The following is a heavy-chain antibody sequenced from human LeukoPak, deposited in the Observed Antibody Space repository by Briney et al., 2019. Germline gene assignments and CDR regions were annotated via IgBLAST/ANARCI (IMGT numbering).Heavy chain of an antibody. V-gene: IGHV3-30*02. CDR1: GFTFSNYG. CDR3: AKVLAVTSYGAKSVFDH. CDR2: IWYDGSNK. J-gene: IGHJ4*02. Sequence: GGSLRLSCAASGFTFSNYGMHWVRQAPGKGQEWVAFIWYDGSNKYYADSVKGRFTISRDNSKNTVYLQMNSLRAEDTAVYYCAKVLAVTSYGAKSVFDHWGQGTLVTVSS. D-gene: IGHD4-23*01.